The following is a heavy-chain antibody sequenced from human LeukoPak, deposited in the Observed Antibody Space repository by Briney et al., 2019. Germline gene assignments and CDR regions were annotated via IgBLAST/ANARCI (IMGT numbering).Heavy chain of an antibody. D-gene: IGHD1-26*01. CDR3: ARRRYSGSSQHFDY. Sequence: GGSLRLSCAASGFTFDDYAMHWVRQAPGKGLEWVANIKQDGSEKYYVDSVKGRFTISRDNAKNSLYLQMNSLRAEDTAVYYCARRRYSGSSQHFDYWGQGTLVTVSS. CDR2: IKQDGSEK. V-gene: IGHV3-7*01. CDR1: GFTFDDYA. J-gene: IGHJ4*02.